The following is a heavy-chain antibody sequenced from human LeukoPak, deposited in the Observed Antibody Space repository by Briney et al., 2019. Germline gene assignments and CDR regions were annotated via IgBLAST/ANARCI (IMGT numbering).Heavy chain of an antibody. CDR1: GYTFTSQW. J-gene: IGHJ5*01. D-gene: IGHD5-24*01. CDR3: ARLNGYIDS. CDR2: VFPRDSDT. V-gene: IGHV5-51*01. Sequence: GESLKISWEGYGYTFTSQWIGWVRQMPGKGLEWMGIVFPRDSDTRYSPSFQGRVTISVDKSINSAYLQWTSLKASDTAIYYCARLNGYIDSWGQGTQVTVSS.